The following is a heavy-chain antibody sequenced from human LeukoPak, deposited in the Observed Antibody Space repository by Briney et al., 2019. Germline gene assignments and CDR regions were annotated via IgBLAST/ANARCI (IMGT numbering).Heavy chain of an antibody. CDR3: AAQRGASLHDFWSTRLFDP. J-gene: IGHJ5*02. CDR1: GFTFHTSA. CDR2: IVLGSGNT. D-gene: IGHD3-3*01. V-gene: IGHV1-58*02. Sequence: ASVKVSCKASGFTFHTSAMQWVRQARGQRLEWIGWIVLGSGNTVYSHKFHDRVIITRDMSTSTVYMELDSLGSEDTAMYYCAAQRGASLHDFWSTRLFDPWGQGTLVTVSS.